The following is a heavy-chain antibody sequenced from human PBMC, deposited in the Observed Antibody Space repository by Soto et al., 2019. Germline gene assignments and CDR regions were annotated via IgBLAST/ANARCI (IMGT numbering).Heavy chain of an antibody. D-gene: IGHD1-1*01. J-gene: IGHJ4*02. V-gene: IGHV1-2*04. CDR1: GYTFTGYY. CDR3: ASDVTGTGLLSY. Sequence: ASVKVSCKASGYTFTGYYMHWVRQAPGQGLEWMGWINPSSGGTNYAQKFQGWVTMTRDTSISTAYMELSSLRSEDTAVYYCASDVTGTGLLSYWGQGTLVTVSS. CDR2: INPSSGGT.